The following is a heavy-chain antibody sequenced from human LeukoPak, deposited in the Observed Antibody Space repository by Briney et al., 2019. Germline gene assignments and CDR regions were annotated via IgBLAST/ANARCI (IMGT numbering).Heavy chain of an antibody. V-gene: IGHV3-74*01. D-gene: IGHD2-21*01. Sequence: GGSLRLSCAASGFTFSVYWIHWVRQAPGKGLVWVSRINSDGSSTIYADSVRGRFTISRDNAENTVFLQMNSLRAEDTAVYYCAREVVLSGTSVFDHWGQGTLVTVSS. J-gene: IGHJ4*02. CDR3: AREVVLSGTSVFDH. CDR1: GFTFSVYW. CDR2: INSDGSST.